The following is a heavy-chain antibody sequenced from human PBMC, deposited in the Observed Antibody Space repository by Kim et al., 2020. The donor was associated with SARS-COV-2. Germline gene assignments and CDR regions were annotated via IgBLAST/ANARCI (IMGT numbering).Heavy chain of an antibody. V-gene: IGHV3-7*01. D-gene: IGHD3-16*01. Sequence: EKYYVDSGRGQFTISRDNAKNSLYLQMNSLRAEDTAVYYWARSLGGTFDIWGQGTMVTVSS. CDR2: EK. J-gene: IGHJ3*02. CDR3: ARSLGGTFDI.